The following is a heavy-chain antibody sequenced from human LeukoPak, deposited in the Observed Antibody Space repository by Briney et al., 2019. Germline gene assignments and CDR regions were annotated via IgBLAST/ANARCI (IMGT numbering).Heavy chain of an antibody. D-gene: IGHD4-17*01. Sequence: SVKVSCKASGGTFSSYAISWVRQAPGQGLEWMGRIIPILGIANYAQKFQGRVTITADKSTSTAYMELSSLRSEDTAVYYCARVADYGDYSGGDAFDIWGQGTMVTVSS. V-gene: IGHV1-69*04. CDR1: GGTFSSYA. J-gene: IGHJ3*02. CDR3: ARVADYGDYSGGDAFDI. CDR2: IIPILGIA.